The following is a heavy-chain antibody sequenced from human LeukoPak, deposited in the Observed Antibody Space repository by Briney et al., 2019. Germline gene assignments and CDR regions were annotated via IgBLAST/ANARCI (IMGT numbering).Heavy chain of an antibody. CDR1: GGSISSYY. CDR3: ARDGDFEDGSGSYYTMDV. Sequence: SETLSLTCTVSGGSISSYYWSWIRQPPGKGLEWIGYIYYSGSTNYNPSLKSRVTISVDTPKNQFSLKLSSVTAADTAVYYCARDGDFEDGSGSYYTMDVWGQGTTVTVSS. V-gene: IGHV4-59*01. D-gene: IGHD3-10*01. CDR2: IYYSGST. J-gene: IGHJ6*02.